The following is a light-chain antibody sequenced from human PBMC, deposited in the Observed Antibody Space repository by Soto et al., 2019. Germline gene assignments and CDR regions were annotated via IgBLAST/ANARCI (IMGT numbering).Light chain of an antibody. Sequence: EIVMTQSPATLSVSPGERATLSCRASQNIRSNLAWYQQKPGQPPTLLIYDASNRATDIPDRFSGSGSGTDFTLTISRLEPEDFVVYYCQHYSTSPLTFGQGTRLEIK. CDR3: QHYSTSPLT. CDR2: DAS. CDR1: QNIRSN. J-gene: IGKJ5*01. V-gene: IGKV3-20*01.